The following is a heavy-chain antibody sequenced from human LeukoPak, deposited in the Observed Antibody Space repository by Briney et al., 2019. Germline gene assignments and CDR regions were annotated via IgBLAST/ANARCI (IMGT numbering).Heavy chain of an antibody. CDR3: ARPHCSSTDCHPPEWFDP. D-gene: IGHD2-2*01. CDR1: GYTFTNYD. Sequence: ASVRVSCKTSGYTFTNYDINWVRQATGQGLEWMGFMNPNSGNTGYAQKFQGRVTMTSNTSISTAYMELSSLRSEDTAVYYCARPHCSSTDCHPPEWFDPWGQGTLVTVSS. J-gene: IGHJ5*02. V-gene: IGHV1-8*01. CDR2: MNPNSGNT.